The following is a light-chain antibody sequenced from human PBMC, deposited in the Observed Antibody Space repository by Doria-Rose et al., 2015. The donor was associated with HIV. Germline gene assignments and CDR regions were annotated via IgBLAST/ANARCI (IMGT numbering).Light chain of an antibody. CDR1: EAFIRL. V-gene: IGKV1-12*01. J-gene: IGKJ5*01. CDR2: AAS. Sequence: LTCRASEAFIRLVPWYQQNPGKAPKVLIYAASTLQSGVPSRFSGSGFGTDFTLTISNLQPEDFDTDDCRQSNRFNITGGQGNRRESK. CDR3: RQSNRFNIT.